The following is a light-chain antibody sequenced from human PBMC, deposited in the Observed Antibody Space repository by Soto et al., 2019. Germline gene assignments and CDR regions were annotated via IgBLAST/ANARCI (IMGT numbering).Light chain of an antibody. Sequence: QSVLTQPPSASGSPGQSVTISCTGTKSDIGVYDFVSWYQHHPGKAPRLIIYEVVQRPSGVPDRFSGSKSDNTASLTVSGLQAADEADYFCKSYAGSNTYVFGSGTKVTVL. J-gene: IGLJ1*01. CDR2: EVV. CDR3: KSYAGSNTYV. CDR1: KSDIGVYDF. V-gene: IGLV2-8*01.